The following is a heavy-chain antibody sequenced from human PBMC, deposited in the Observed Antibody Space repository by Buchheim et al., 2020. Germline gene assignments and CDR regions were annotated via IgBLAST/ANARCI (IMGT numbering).Heavy chain of an antibody. D-gene: IGHD7-27*01. CDR2: ISYDGSNK. J-gene: IGHJ4*02. CDR3: AKAPATGNFDY. CDR1: GFTFSSYG. Sequence: QVQLVESGGGVVQPGRSLRLSCAASGFTFSSYGMHWVRQAPGKGLEWVAVISYDGSNKYYADSVKGRFTISRDNSKNTLYLQMNSLRAEDTAVYYCAKAPATGNFDYWGQGTL. V-gene: IGHV3-30*18.